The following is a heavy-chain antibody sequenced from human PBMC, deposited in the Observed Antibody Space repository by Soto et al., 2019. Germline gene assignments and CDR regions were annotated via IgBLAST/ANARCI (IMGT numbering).Heavy chain of an antibody. J-gene: IGHJ4*02. V-gene: IGHV4-4*02. CDR1: GGSIRSNNW. D-gene: IGHD1-26*01. CDR2: IFLGGST. CDR3: AIVYSGSYSDC. Sequence: QVQLQESRPGLVKPSGTLSLTCAVSGGSIRSNNWWSWVRQPPGKGLGWFGEIFLGGSTYYNPALKSRVTISVDKPKNEFSLKLSSVTAADTAVYYCAIVYSGSYSDCWGQGTLVTVSS.